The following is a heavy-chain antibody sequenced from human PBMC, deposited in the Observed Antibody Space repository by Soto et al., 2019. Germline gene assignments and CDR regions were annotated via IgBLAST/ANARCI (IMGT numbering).Heavy chain of an antibody. CDR2: IYPGDSDT. V-gene: IGHV5-51*01. CDR1: GYSFTSYW. Sequence: PGESLKISCKGSGYSFTSYWIGWVRQMPGKGLEWMGIIYPGDSDTRNSPSFQGQVNISADKSISTAYLQWSSLKASDTAMYFCARAITIFGVVTEKNWFDPWGQGTLVTVSS. J-gene: IGHJ5*02. CDR3: ARAITIFGVVTEKNWFDP. D-gene: IGHD3-3*01.